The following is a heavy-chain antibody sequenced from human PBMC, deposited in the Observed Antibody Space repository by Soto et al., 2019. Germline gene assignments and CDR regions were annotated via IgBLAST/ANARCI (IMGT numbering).Heavy chain of an antibody. CDR2: ISWNSGSI. V-gene: IGHV3-9*01. Sequence: SLRLSCAASGFTFDDYAMHWVRQAPGKGLEWVSGISWNSGSIGYADSVKGRFTISRDNAKNSLYLQMNSLRAEDTALYYCAKDGVRRYYFDYWGQGTLVTVSS. CDR3: AKDGVRRYYFDY. D-gene: IGHD2-21*01. J-gene: IGHJ4*02. CDR1: GFTFDDYA.